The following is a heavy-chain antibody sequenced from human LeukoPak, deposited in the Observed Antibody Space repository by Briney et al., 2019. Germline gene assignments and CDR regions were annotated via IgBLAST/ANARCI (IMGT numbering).Heavy chain of an antibody. D-gene: IGHD3-16*01. CDR3: ARGVSRRSYALFYYYGMDV. Sequence: SETLSLTCTVSGGAIRSHYWNWIRQPAGKGLEWIGRIYSSGYTNDNPFLKSRITISVDTSKNQFSLKLSSVTAADTAVYYCARGVSRRSYALFYYYGMDVWGQGTTVTVSS. J-gene: IGHJ6*02. V-gene: IGHV4-4*07. CDR2: IYSSGYT. CDR1: GGAIRSHY.